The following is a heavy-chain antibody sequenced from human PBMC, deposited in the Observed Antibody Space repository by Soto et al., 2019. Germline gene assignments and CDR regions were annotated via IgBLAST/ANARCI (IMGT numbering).Heavy chain of an antibody. CDR1: GGTFRTYS. V-gene: IGHV1-69*02. CDR3: GRGAVVVVPLDMFTPHNWFDP. Sequence: QVQLVQSGAEVREPGSSVKVSCKASGGTFRTYSITWVRQAPGQGLEWMGKINPILDIANYAQKFQGRVTITADKSTSIAYMELNSLRSEGTAVYCWGRGAVVVVPLDMFTPHNWFDPWGQETRVTVSP. D-gene: IGHD2-2*01. J-gene: IGHJ5*02. CDR2: INPILDIA.